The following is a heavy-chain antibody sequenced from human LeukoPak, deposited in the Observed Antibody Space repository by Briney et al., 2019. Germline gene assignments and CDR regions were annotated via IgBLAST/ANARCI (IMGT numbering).Heavy chain of an antibody. CDR2: IASDGSHT. D-gene: IGHD3-22*01. J-gene: IGHJ4*02. CDR3: ARGDYYDSSGYSDY. Sequence: GSLRLSCAASGFTFSTYFMHWVRQAPGKGLEWVADIASDGSHTFYVESVKGRFTISRDNSKNTLYLQMNSLRAEDTAVYYCARGDYYDSSGYSDYWGQGTLVTVSS. CDR1: GFTFSTYF. V-gene: IGHV3-30-3*01.